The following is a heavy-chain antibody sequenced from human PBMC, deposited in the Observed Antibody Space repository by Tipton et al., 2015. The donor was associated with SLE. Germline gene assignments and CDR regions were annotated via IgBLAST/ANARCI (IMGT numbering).Heavy chain of an antibody. CDR3: ARGPEGTVIGY. D-gene: IGHD4-17*01. CDR1: GGSISSGGYS. J-gene: IGHJ4*02. CDR2: INHSAST. Sequence: LSLTCAVSGGSISSGGYSWSWFRQPPGKGLEWIGKINHSASTNYNPSLKSPVTISVDTSKNQFSLKLSSVTAADTAVYYCARGPEGTVIGYWGQGTLVTVSS. V-gene: IGHV4-30-2*01.